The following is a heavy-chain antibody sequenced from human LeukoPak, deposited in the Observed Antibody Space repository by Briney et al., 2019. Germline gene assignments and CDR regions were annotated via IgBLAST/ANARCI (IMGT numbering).Heavy chain of an antibody. D-gene: IGHD5-12*01. CDR3: AKGKGYDD. CDR2: IKQDGSEK. CDR1: QFTFSDYW. J-gene: IGHJ4*02. Sequence: AGGSLRLSCAASQFTFSDYWMSWVRQAPGKGLEWVANIKQDGSEKYYVDSVKGRFTISRDNAMNSLYLQMNSLRVEDTAVYYCAKGKGYDDWGQGTLVTVSS. V-gene: IGHV3-7*01.